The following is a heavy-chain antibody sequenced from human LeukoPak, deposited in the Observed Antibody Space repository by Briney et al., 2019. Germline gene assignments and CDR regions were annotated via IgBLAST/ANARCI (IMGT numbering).Heavy chain of an antibody. CDR1: GGSFSDYY. Sequence: SETLSLTCAVYGGSFSDYYWNWIRQPPGKGLEWIGEINHSGNTNYNPSLKSRVTISVDTSKNQFSLKLSPVTAADTAVYYCARGGGSHGDWFDPWGQGTLVTVSS. V-gene: IGHV4-34*01. CDR2: INHSGNT. D-gene: IGHD1-26*01. CDR3: ARGGGSHGDWFDP. J-gene: IGHJ5*02.